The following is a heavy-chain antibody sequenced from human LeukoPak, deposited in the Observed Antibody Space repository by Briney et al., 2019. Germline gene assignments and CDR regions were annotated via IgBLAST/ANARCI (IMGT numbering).Heavy chain of an antibody. CDR3: ARSGPISLRF. D-gene: IGHD2/OR15-2a*01. CDR1: GYSLTDYY. V-gene: IGHV1-8*01. CDR2: MNPKTDNT. Sequence: ASVKVSCKTSGYSLTDYYIYRVRQAPGQRVEWMGWMNPKTDNTEYAQKFPGRVTLTWTTSISTAYMELSSLKSEDTAVYFCARSGPISLRFWGQGTLVTVSS. J-gene: IGHJ4*02.